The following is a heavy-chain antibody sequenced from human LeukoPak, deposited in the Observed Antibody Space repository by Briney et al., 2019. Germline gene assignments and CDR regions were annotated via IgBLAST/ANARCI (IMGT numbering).Heavy chain of an antibody. CDR1: GYTFTSYD. D-gene: IGHD5-18*01. Sequence: ASVKVSCKASGYTFTSYDINWVRQATGQGLEWMGWMNPNSGNTGYAQKFQGRVTMTRNTSISTAYMELSSLGSEDTAVYYCARGLGELWLPVPTRPYGMDVWGQGTTVTVSS. CDR2: MNPNSGNT. J-gene: IGHJ6*02. V-gene: IGHV1-8*01. CDR3: ARGLGELWLPVPTRPYGMDV.